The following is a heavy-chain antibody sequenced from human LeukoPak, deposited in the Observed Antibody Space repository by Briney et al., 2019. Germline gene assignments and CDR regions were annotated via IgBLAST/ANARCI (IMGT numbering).Heavy chain of an antibody. CDR3: ARTTVTGNYFDY. J-gene: IGHJ4*02. D-gene: IGHD4-17*01. Sequence: GRSLRLSCAASGFTFSSYAMHWVRQAPGKGLEWVAVISYDGSNKYYADSVKGRFTISRDNSKNTLYLQMNSLRAEDTAVYHCARTTVTGNYFDYWGQGTLVTVSS. CDR1: GFTFSSYA. CDR2: ISYDGSNK. V-gene: IGHV3-30*01.